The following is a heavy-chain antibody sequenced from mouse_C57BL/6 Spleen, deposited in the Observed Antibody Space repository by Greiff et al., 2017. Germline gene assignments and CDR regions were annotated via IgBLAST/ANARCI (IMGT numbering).Heavy chain of an antibody. CDR1: GFTFSDYY. V-gene: IGHV5-16*01. CDR2: INYDGSST. J-gene: IGHJ4*01. D-gene: IGHD2-4*01. CDR3: ARDDYDYAMDY. Sequence: EVKLVESEGGLVQPGSSMKLSCTASGFTFSDYYMAWVRQVPEKGLEWVANINYDGSSTYYLDSLKSRFIISRDNAKNILYLQMSSLKSEDTATYYCARDDYDYAMDYWGQGTSVTVAS.